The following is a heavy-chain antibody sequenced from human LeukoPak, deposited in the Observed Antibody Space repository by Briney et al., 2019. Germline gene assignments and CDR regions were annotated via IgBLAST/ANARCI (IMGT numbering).Heavy chain of an antibody. V-gene: IGHV1-18*01. CDR1: GYTFTSYG. D-gene: IGHD2-15*01. J-gene: IGHJ2*01. Sequence: ASVKVSCKASGYTFTSYGISWVRQAPGQGLEWMGWISAYKGNTNYAQKFQGRVTMTTDTSTSTAYMELRSLRSDDTAVYYCARDHGGKVDRYFDLWGRGTLVIVPS. CDR2: ISAYKGNT. CDR3: ARDHGGKVDRYFDL.